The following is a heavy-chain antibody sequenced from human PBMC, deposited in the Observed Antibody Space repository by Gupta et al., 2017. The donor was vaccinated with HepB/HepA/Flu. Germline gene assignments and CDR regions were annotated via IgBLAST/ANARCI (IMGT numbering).Heavy chain of an antibody. CDR1: GFTISDHY. D-gene: IGHD1-26*01. CDR3: TRWRSGAQDY. J-gene: IGHJ4*02. V-gene: IGHV3-72*01. Sequence: EVQLVESGGNLVQPGGSLRLSCAASGFTISDHYLDWVRQAPGKGLEWVDRTKNKANRYTTEYAASVKGRFTISRDDSKNSLYLQMNSLKTEDTAVYFCTRWRSGAQDYWGQGTLVTVSS. CDR2: TKNKANRYTT.